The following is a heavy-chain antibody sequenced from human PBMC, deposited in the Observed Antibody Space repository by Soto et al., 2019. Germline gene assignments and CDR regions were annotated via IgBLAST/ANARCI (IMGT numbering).Heavy chain of an antibody. Sequence: GASVKVSCKASGYTFTSYAMNWVRQAPGQGLEWMGWINTNTGNPTYAQGFTGRFVFSLDTSVSTAYLQICSLKAEGTAVYYCARSINWNDADYYYGMDVWGQGSTVTVSS. D-gene: IGHD1-1*01. CDR3: ARSINWNDADYYYGMDV. CDR1: GYTFTSYA. CDR2: INTNTGNP. J-gene: IGHJ6*02. V-gene: IGHV7-4-1*01.